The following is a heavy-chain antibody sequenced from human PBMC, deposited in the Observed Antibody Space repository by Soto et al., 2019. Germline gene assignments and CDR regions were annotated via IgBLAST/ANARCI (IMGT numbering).Heavy chain of an antibody. CDR2: ISYDGSNK. J-gene: IGHJ4*02. CDR1: GFTSSSYG. CDR3: AKDRYCSSTSCPTGYFDY. Sequence: QVQLVESGGGVVQPGRSLRLSCAASGFTSSSYGMHWVRQAPGKGLEWVAVISYDGSNKYYADSVKGRFTISRDNSKNTXXLQMNSLRDEDTAVYYCAKDRYCSSTSCPTGYFDYWGQGTLVTVSS. V-gene: IGHV3-30*18. D-gene: IGHD2-2*01.